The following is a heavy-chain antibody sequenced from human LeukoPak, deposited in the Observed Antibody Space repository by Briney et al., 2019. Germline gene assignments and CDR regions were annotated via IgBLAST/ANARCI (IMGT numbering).Heavy chain of an antibody. CDR3: ARDFLAVAGTTRYYYYYYMDV. J-gene: IGHJ6*03. Sequence: PKASVKVSCKASGYTFTGYYMHWVRQAPGQGLEWMGWINPNSGGTNYAQKFQGRVTMTRDTSISTAYMELSRLRSGDTAVYYCARDFLAVAGTTRYYYYYYMDVWGKGTTVTISS. V-gene: IGHV1-2*02. D-gene: IGHD6-19*01. CDR2: INPNSGGT. CDR1: GYTFTGYY.